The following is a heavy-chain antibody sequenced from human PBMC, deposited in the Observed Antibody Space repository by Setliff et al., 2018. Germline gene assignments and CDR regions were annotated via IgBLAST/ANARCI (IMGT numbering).Heavy chain of an antibody. CDR1: GGSISSGSYY. CDR2: LHTSGST. J-gene: IGHJ4*02. Sequence: SETLSLTCAVSGGSISSGSYYWSWIRQPAGKGLEWVGRLHTSGSTNYNPSLKGRVTISVDTSRNQFSLNLTSVTAADTAVYYCAKEGYYDHFGYYHYYFDFWGQGTLVTVSS. D-gene: IGHD3-22*01. CDR3: AKEGYYDHFGYYHYYFDF. V-gene: IGHV4-61*02.